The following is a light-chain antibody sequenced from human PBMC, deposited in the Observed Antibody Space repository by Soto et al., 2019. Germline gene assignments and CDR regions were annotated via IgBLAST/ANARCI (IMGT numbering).Light chain of an antibody. J-gene: IGLJ1*01. V-gene: IGLV2-14*03. CDR1: SSDVGGYNY. Sequence: QSVLTQPASVSGSPGQSITISCTGTSSDVGGYNYVSWYQQHRGKAPKLMIYEVINRPSGISSRFSGSKSGNTASLTISGLQAEDEADYYCSSYTTSSTYVFVTGTKLTVL. CDR2: EVI. CDR3: SSYTTSSTYV.